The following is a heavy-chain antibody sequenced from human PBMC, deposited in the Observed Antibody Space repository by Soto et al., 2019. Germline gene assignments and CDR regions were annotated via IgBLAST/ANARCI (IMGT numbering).Heavy chain of an antibody. CDR3: ARGFRTPSAGMDV. V-gene: IGHV4-30-4*01. CDR2: VYYSGST. CDR1: GGSINSGDYH. Sequence: QVQLQESGPGLVKTSQTLSLTCSVSGGSINSGDYHWTWIRQPPGKGLEWIGAVYYSGSTYYNPSFKSRITISVDTSKTQFSLSLRSVTAADTAVYYCARGFRTPSAGMDVWGQGTMVTVSS. J-gene: IGHJ6*02.